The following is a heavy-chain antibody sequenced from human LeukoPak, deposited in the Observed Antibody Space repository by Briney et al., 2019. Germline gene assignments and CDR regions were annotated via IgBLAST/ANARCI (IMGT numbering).Heavy chain of an antibody. Sequence: ASVKVSCKASGYTFTGYYMHWGRQAPGQGLEWMGWINPNTGDTKYAEKFQGRVTMTRDTTISTAYMELSRLTSDDAAVYYCASYPRYISSPPFDYWGQGTLVTVSS. CDR2: INPNTGDT. V-gene: IGHV1-2*02. CDR3: ASYPRYISSPPFDY. J-gene: IGHJ4*02. CDR1: GYTFTGYY. D-gene: IGHD5-12*01.